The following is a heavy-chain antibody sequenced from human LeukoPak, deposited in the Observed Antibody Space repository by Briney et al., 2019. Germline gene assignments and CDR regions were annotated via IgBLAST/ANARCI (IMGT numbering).Heavy chain of an antibody. CDR1: GFTFSSYW. CDR2: LNEDGRGR. D-gene: IGHD1-26*01. J-gene: IGHJ4*02. Sequence: GGSLRLSCAVSGFTFSSYWMSWVRQAPGKGLEWLANLNEDGRGRFYVDSVKGRLTISRDNAKNSLFLQMNSVRAEDTAVYYCARAAGGTSRDYWGQGTLVTVSS. V-gene: IGHV3-7*01. CDR3: ARAAGGTSRDY.